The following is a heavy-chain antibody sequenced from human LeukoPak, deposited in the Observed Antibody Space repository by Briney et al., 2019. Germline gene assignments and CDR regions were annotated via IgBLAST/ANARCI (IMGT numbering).Heavy chain of an antibody. J-gene: IGHJ5*02. CDR1: GFTFSSYS. Sequence: GGSLRLSCAASGFTFSSYSMNWVRQAPGKGLEWVSYISSSSTIYYADSVKGRFTISRDNAKNSLYLQMNSLRDEDAAVYYCARGLRIQVTNWFDPWGQGTLVTVSS. D-gene: IGHD5-18*01. CDR3: ARGLRIQVTNWFDP. CDR2: ISSSSTI. V-gene: IGHV3-48*02.